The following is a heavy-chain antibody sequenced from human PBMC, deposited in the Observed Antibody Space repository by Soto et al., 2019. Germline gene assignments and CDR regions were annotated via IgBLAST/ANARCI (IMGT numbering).Heavy chain of an antibody. Sequence: PSETLSLTCAVYGGSFSGYYWSWIRQPPGKGLEWIGEINHSGSTNYNPSLKSRVTISVDTSKNQFSLKLSSVTAADTAVYYCARGGRGYSYGPLDYWGQGTLVTVSS. CDR3: ARGGRGYSYGPLDY. J-gene: IGHJ4*02. CDR1: GGSFSGYY. D-gene: IGHD5-18*01. V-gene: IGHV4-34*01. CDR2: INHSGST.